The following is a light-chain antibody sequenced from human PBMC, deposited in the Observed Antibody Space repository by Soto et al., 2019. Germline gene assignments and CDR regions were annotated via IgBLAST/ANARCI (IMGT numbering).Light chain of an antibody. CDR1: QTIGKS. Sequence: DIQMTQSPSSLSASVGDRVTITCRATQTIGKSLNWYQQRPGKAPNLLIYGTSSLQRGVPSRFSGSGSGTDFTLTISSLHPEDFATYFCQESHTFLWGTFGQGTKVEV. CDR3: QESHTFLWGT. J-gene: IGKJ1*01. CDR2: GTS. V-gene: IGKV1-39*01.